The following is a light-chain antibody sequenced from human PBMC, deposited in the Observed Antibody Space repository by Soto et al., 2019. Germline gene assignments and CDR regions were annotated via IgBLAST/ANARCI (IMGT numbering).Light chain of an antibody. CDR3: QQSHSPPRT. Sequence: DIQMTQSPSSLSASLGDRVTITCRASQTISNYLNWYQQKSGRAPELLAYAASNLQSGVPSRFTGSGSGTHFTLTISSLHPEDFATYYCQQSHSPPRTFGQGTKVDIK. J-gene: IGKJ1*01. CDR2: AAS. CDR1: QTISNY. V-gene: IGKV1-39*01.